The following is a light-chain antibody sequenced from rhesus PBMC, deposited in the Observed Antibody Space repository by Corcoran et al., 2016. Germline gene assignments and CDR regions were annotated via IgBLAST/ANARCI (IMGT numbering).Light chain of an antibody. J-gene: IGKJ4*01. CDR1: QNIYSN. CDR2: AAS. V-gene: IGKV1S12*01. CDR3: QHYYDNPPLT. Sequence: DIQMTQSPSALSASVGDRVTISCRASQNIYSNLEWYQQQPGKAPKLLIYAASSLTTGIPSRFRGSGSGTDFTLTISSLQPEDSAAYYCQHYYDNPPLTFGGGTKVELK.